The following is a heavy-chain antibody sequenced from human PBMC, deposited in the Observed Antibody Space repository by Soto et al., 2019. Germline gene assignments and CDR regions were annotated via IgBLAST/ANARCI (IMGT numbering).Heavy chain of an antibody. CDR1: GYTFNRYQ. Sequence: ASVKVSCKASGYTFNRYQMHWVRQAPGEGLEWMGIINPSDGSTSYAQKLQGRVTMTRDTSTSTVYMELSSLRSEDTAVYYCARHLGMDVWGQGTXVTVSS. CDR2: INPSDGST. J-gene: IGHJ6*02. CDR3: ARHLGMDV. V-gene: IGHV1-46*02.